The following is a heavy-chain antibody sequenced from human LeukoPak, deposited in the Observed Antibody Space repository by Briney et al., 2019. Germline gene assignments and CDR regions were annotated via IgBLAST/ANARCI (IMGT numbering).Heavy chain of an antibody. D-gene: IGHD6-13*01. CDR1: GYTFTSYY. J-gene: IGHJ1*01. CDR3: ATLAAAGTGRYFQH. Sequence: ASVKVSCKASGYTFTSYYMHWVRQAPGQGLEWMGIINPSGGSTSYAQKFQGRVTITADESTSTAYMELSSLRSEDTAVYYCATLAAAGTGRYFQHWGQGTLVTVSS. V-gene: IGHV1-46*01. CDR2: INPSGGST.